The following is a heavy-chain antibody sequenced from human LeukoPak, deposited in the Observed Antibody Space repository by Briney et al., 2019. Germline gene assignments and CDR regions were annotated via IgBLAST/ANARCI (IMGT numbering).Heavy chain of an antibody. CDR1: GGSISSGSYY. Sequence: SETLSLTCTVSGGSISSGSYYWGWIRQPPGKGLEWIGSIDYSGSTYYNPSIKSRVTISVATTQNQLSLKLSSGTSADTEGYYCARHFRGYCSGGSCGQKNRRRGVRFDYWGQGTLVTVYS. CDR2: IDYSGST. V-gene: IGHV4-39*01. J-gene: IGHJ4*02. CDR3: ARHFRGYCSGGSCGQKNRRRGVRFDY. D-gene: IGHD2-15*01.